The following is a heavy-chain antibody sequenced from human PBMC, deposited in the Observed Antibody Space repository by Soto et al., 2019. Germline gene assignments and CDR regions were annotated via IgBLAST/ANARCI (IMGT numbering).Heavy chain of an antibody. D-gene: IGHD6-13*01. CDR1: GYTFTSYG. J-gene: IGHJ6*02. Sequence: AASVKVSCKASGYTFTSYGISWVRQAPGQGLEWMGWISAYNGNTNYAQKLQGRVTMTTDTSTSTAYMELRSLRSDDTAVYYCASTIYSSSWYWPQTNYYYYGMDVWGQGTTVTVSS. CDR2: ISAYNGNT. CDR3: ASTIYSSSWYWPQTNYYYYGMDV. V-gene: IGHV1-18*01.